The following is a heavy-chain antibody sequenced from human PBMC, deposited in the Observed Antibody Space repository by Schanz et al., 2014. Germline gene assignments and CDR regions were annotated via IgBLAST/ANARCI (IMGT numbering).Heavy chain of an antibody. Sequence: GQLVASGGGLVQPGTSLILSCSVSGFSLNTYGIHWFRQPAGKGLEWVAVIWNNGVTKYYADSVRGRFTISRDRFQNTLYLRMSSLRAEDTAVYYCARPRFDYGEVDYWGQGTLXTVSS. V-gene: IGHV3-33*01. CDR3: ARPRFDYGEVDY. J-gene: IGHJ4*02. D-gene: IGHD4-17*01. CDR2: IWNNGVTK. CDR1: GFSLNTYG.